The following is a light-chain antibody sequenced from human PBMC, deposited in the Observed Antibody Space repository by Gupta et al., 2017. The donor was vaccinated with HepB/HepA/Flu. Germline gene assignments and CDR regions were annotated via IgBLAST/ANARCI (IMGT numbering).Light chain of an antibody. CDR1: QSVSSN. V-gene: IGKV3-15*01. J-gene: IGKJ4*01. Sequence: EIVMTQPPATLSVSPGERATLPCRTSQSVSSNLAWYQQKPGQAPRLLIYGVSTRATGIPARFSGSGSGTEFTLTISILQSEDFAVYYCQQYNNWPSLTFGGGTKVEIK. CDR3: QQYNNWPSLT. CDR2: GVS.